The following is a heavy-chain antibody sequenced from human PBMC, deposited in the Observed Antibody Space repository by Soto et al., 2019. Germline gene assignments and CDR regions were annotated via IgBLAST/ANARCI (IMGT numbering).Heavy chain of an antibody. CDR3: AKAPRDGQWLDNFDY. D-gene: IGHD6-19*01. Sequence: GGSLRLSCAASGFTFSSYGMHWVRQAPGKGLEWVAVISYDGSNKYYADSVKGRFTISRDNSKNTLYLQMNSLRAEDTAVYYCAKAPRDGQWLDNFDYWGQGTLVTVSS. V-gene: IGHV3-30*18. CDR2: ISYDGSNK. J-gene: IGHJ4*02. CDR1: GFTFSSYG.